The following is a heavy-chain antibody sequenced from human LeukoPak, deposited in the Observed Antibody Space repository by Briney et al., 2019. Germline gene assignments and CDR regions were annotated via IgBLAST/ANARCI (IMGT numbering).Heavy chain of an antibody. CDR2: ISHDGSQK. CDR3: AKQERDGYNQIDY. CDR1: GFTFSDYS. J-gene: IGHJ4*02. D-gene: IGHD5-24*01. V-gene: IGHV3-30*18. Sequence: GGSLRLSCAASGFTFSDYSMHWGRQAPGKGLEMLAVISHDGSQKYYADSAKGRFTISRDNSRNTLDLQASSLRAEDTAVYYCAKQERDGYNQIDYWGQGTLVTVSP.